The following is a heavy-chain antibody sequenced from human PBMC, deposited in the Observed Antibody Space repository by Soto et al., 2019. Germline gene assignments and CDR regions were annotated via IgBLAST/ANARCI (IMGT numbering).Heavy chain of an antibody. D-gene: IGHD4-17*01. J-gene: IGHJ5*02. CDR1: GGTFSSYT. CDR3: ARGTIYGVWFDP. CDR2: IIPILGIA. V-gene: IGHV1-69*02. Sequence: SVKVSCKASGGTFSSYTISWVRQAPGQGLEWMGRIIPILGIANYAQKFQGRVTITADKSTSTAYMELSSLRSEDTAVYYCARGTIYGVWFDPWGQGTLVTVSS.